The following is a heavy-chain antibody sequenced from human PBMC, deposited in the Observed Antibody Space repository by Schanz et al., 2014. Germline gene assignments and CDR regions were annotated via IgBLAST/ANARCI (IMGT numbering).Heavy chain of an antibody. CDR1: GFAFTSNAM. J-gene: IGHJ6*02. Sequence: QVQLVESGGGVVQPGGSLRLSCEASGFAFTSNAMTWVRQAPGKGLEWIGEIHHSGSIIYNPSLRSGVTISMDTSKNQFFLKVTSVTAADTAVYYCARHLVNAYGMDVWGQGTAVTVSS. D-gene: IGHD3-3*02. V-gene: IGHV4-4*02. CDR3: ARHLVNAYGMDV. CDR2: IHHSGSI.